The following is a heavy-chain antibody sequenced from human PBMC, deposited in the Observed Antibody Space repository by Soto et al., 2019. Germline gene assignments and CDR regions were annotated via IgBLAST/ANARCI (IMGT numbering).Heavy chain of an antibody. Sequence: EVQLVESGGGVVRPGGSLRLSCAASGFTFDDYGMSWVRQAPGKGLEWVSGINWNGGSTGYADSVKGRFIISRDNAKNSMYLQMNSLRAEDTALYHCARAHEYGDYRAFDYWGQATLVTVSS. CDR3: ARAHEYGDYRAFDY. V-gene: IGHV3-20*01. CDR1: GFTFDDYG. D-gene: IGHD4-17*01. CDR2: INWNGGST. J-gene: IGHJ4*02.